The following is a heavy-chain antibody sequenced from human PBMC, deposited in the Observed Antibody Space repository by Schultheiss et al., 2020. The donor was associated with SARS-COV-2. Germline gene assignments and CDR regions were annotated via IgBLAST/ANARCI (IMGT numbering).Heavy chain of an antibody. J-gene: IGHJ6*02. V-gene: IGHV3-11*04. CDR2: ISSSGSTI. CDR1: GFTFSNAW. D-gene: IGHD4-17*01. Sequence: GGSLRLSCAASGFTFSNAWMSWVRQAPGKGLEWVSYISSSGSTIYYADSVKGRFTISRDNAKNSLYLQMNSLRAEDTAVYYCAREDYGDYRSYYYYYGLDVWGQGTTVTVSS. CDR3: AREDYGDYRSYYYYYGLDV.